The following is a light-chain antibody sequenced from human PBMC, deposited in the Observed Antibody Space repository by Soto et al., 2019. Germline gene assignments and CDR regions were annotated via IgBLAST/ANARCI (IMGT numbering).Light chain of an antibody. CDR1: QSVSGY. V-gene: IGKV3-11*01. Sequence: EIVLTQSPATLSLSPGERATLSCRASQSVSGYLAWYQQKPGQAPRLLIYDASNRATGIPAGFSGSGSGTDFTLTISSLEPGDFAVYYCQQRSNWPFTFGPGTTVDVK. CDR2: DAS. CDR3: QQRSNWPFT. J-gene: IGKJ3*01.